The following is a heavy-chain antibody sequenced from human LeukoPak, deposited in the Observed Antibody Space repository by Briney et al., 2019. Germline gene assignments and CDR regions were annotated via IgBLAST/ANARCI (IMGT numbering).Heavy chain of an antibody. Sequence: PGGSLRLSCAASGFTLSSYGMSWVRQPPGKGLEWIGSIYYSGSTYYNPSLKSRVTISVDTSKNQFSLKLSSVTAADTAVYYCARDWIGYNYGSGSYYGWGQGTLVTVSS. D-gene: IGHD3-10*01. CDR2: IYYSGST. V-gene: IGHV4-39*07. J-gene: IGHJ4*02. CDR1: GFTLSSYG. CDR3: ARDWIGYNYGSGSYYG.